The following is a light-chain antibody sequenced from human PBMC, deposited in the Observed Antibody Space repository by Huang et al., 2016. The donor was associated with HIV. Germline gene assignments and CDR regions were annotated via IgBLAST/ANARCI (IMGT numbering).Light chain of an antibody. Sequence: EVVMTQSPATLSVSPGERATLSCRASQYISTNLGWYQQKPGQPPRLLIFGASTRATGLPARFIGRGSGTEFTLTITSLQSEDFAVYYCQQYNNWPRTFGQGTKVEIK. CDR3: QQYNNWPRT. V-gene: IGKV3-15*01. CDR2: GAS. CDR1: QYISTN. J-gene: IGKJ1*01.